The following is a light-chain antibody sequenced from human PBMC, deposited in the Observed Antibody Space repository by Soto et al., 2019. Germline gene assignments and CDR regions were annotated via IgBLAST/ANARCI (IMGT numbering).Light chain of an antibody. CDR3: QEYDCLPLT. V-gene: IGKV3-20*01. CDR1: QGVTSSY. CDR2: GAS. J-gene: IGKJ4*01. Sequence: EIVLTQSPGTLSLSPGERATLSCRASQGVTSSYLAWYQQKPGQAPRLLIYGASIRATGIPDRFSGSGSGNKFTFTISRMEAEDFAVYFCQEYDCLPLTFGGGTKVEIK.